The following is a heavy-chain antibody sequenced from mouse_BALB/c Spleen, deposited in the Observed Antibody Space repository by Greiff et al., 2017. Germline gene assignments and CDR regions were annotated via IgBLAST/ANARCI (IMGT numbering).Heavy chain of an antibody. CDR3: ARAELGRWSMDY. D-gene: IGHD4-1*01. Sequence: EVMLVESGGGLVKPGGSLKLSCAASGFTFSSYAMSWVRQSPEKRLEWVAEISSGGSYTYYPDTVTGRFTISRDNAKNTLYLEMSSLRSEDTAMYYCARAELGRWSMDYWGQGTSVTVSS. J-gene: IGHJ4*01. CDR2: ISSGGSYT. CDR1: GFTFSSYA. V-gene: IGHV5-9-4*01.